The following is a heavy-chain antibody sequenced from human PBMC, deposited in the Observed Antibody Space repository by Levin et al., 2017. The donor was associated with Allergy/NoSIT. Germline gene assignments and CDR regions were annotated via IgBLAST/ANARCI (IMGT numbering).Heavy chain of an antibody. CDR1: GGSISSINYY. J-gene: IGHJ5*02. V-gene: IGHV4-39*01. CDR3: ARHGDSSSWYIFDP. CDR2: IYDSGST. D-gene: IGHD6-13*01. Sequence: SQTLSLPCTVSGGSISSINYYWGWIRQPPGKGLEWIGSIYDSGSTYYTPSLKSRVTISVDTSKNQFSLELSSVTAADTAVYYCARHGDSSSWYIFDPWGQGTLVTVSS.